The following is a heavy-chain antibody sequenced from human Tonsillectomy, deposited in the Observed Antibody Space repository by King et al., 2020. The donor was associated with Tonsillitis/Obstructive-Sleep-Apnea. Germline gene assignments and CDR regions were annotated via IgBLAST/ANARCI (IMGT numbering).Heavy chain of an antibody. CDR1: GFTLSDYY. CDR2: ISSSSSHT. V-gene: IGHV3-11*06. D-gene: IGHD6-13*01. CDR3: AGDSFAAAGTRIDS. J-gene: IGHJ4*02. Sequence: VQLVESGGGLVKPGGSLRLSCAASGFTLSDYYMSWIRQAPGKGLEWVSYISSSSSHTNYAESVKGRFTISRDNAKNSLFLQMNSLRAEDTAVYYCAGDSFAAAGTRIDSWGQGTLVTVSS.